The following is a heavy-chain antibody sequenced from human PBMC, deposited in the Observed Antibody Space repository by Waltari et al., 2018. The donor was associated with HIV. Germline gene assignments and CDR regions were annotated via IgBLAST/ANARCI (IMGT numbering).Heavy chain of an antibody. CDR1: GYPFRCWL. CDR3: ARADYDFWSGSVYYYYGMDV. Sequence: EVQLVESGGGWVKPGGSLRFSCAASGYPFRCWLMSSVRQRPGEGLEWVRNIKQDGSEKYYVDSVKGRVTISRDNAKNSLYLQMNSLRAEDTAGYYCARADYDFWSGSVYYYYGMDVWGQGTTVTVSS. J-gene: IGHJ6*02. V-gene: IGHV3-7*01. CDR2: IKQDGSEK. D-gene: IGHD3-3*01.